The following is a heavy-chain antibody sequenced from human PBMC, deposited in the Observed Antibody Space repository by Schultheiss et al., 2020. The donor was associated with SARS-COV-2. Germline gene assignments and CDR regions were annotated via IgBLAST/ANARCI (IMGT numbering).Heavy chain of an antibody. J-gene: IGHJ4*02. CDR3: ARIVGATTGVDS. Sequence: SETLSLTCAVYGGSFSGYYWSWIRQPPGEGLEWIGEISHRGSTNYNPSLKSRVTISLDTSKNQFSLKLRSVTAADTAVYYCARIVGATTGVDSWGQGTLVTVSS. V-gene: IGHV4-34*01. CDR2: ISHRGST. CDR1: GGSFSGYY. D-gene: IGHD1-26*01.